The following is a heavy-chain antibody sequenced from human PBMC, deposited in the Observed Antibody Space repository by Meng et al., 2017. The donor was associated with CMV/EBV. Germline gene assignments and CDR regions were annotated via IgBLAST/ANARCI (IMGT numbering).Heavy chain of an antibody. CDR1: AFPLSHSGVC. Sequence: QTPPLPCHLCAFPLSHSGVCVGWIRQPTGSALEWLALIYWDDHKRYSPSLKSRLTITKDTSKNQVVLTLNNMDPVDTATYYCARIAAAGRFDYWGQGTLVTVSS. D-gene: IGHD6-13*01. CDR3: ARIAAAGRFDY. CDR2: IYWDDHK. V-gene: IGHV2-5*02. J-gene: IGHJ4*02.